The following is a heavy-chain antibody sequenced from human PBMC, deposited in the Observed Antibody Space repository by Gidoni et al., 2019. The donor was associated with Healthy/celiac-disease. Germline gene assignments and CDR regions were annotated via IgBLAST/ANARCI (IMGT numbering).Heavy chain of an antibody. V-gene: IGHV1-46*01. Sequence: QVQLVQSGAEVKKPGASVKVSCKASGYTFTSYYMHWVRQAPGQGLEWMGIINPSGGSTSYAQKFQGRVTMTRDMSTSTVYMELSSLRSEDTAVYYCARYPWVGATLYYGMDVWGQGTTVTVSS. CDR1: GYTFTSYY. J-gene: IGHJ6*02. CDR2: INPSGGST. CDR3: ARYPWVGATLYYGMDV. D-gene: IGHD1-26*01.